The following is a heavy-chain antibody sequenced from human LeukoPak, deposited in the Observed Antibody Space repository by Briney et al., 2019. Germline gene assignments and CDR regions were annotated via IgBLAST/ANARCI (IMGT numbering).Heavy chain of an antibody. CDR3: ARVMEVGATRYYYYGMDV. V-gene: IGHV1-8*01. D-gene: IGHD1-26*01. CDR2: MNPNSGNT. J-gene: IGHJ6*02. Sequence: ASVKVSCKASGYTFTSYDINWVRQVTGQGLEWMGWMNPNSGNTGYAQKFQGRVTMTRNTSISTAYMELSSLRSEDTAVYYCARVMEVGATRYYYYGMDVWGQGTTVTVSS. CDR1: GYTFTSYD.